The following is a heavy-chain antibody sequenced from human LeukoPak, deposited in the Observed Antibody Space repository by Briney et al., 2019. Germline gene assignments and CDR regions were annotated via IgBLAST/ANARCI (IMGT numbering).Heavy chain of an antibody. CDR2: ISGSGGST. CDR3: ATYRQVLLPFES. J-gene: IGHJ4*02. Sequence: GGSLRLSCAASGFTFSSYAMSWVRQAPGKGLEWVSAISGSGGSTYYADSVKGRFTISRDNSKNTLSLQMNSLRAEDTAIYYCATYRQVLLPFESWGQGTLVTVSS. D-gene: IGHD2-8*02. V-gene: IGHV3-23*01. CDR1: GFTFSSYA.